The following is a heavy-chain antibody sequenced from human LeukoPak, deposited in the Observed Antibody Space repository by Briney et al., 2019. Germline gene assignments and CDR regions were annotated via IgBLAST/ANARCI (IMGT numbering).Heavy chain of an antibody. V-gene: IGHV3-11*01. CDR3: AKAQNTERSAADF. Sequence: GGSLRLSCAASGFTFSDYYMSWIRQAPGKGLEWVSYISSSGSTIYYADSVKGRFTISRDNAKNSLYLQMNSLRAEDTAVYYCAKAQNTERSAADFWGQGTLVTVSS. CDR2: ISSSGSTI. J-gene: IGHJ4*02. D-gene: IGHD3-3*01. CDR1: GFTFSDYY.